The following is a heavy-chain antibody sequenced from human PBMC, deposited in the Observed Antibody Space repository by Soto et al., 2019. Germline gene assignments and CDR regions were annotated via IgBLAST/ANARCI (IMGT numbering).Heavy chain of an antibody. J-gene: IGHJ4*01. Sequence: QVQLQESGPGLVKPSETLSLTCTVSGCSISRYYWSWIRQPPGKGLELIGYIYYTGSTNYNPSLKSRVNISVHTSKNQFSLNLSPVIAADTAVYYCARVEYTGGIFYPFDYWGHGILVTVSS. CDR1: GCSISRYY. CDR3: ARVEYTGGIFYPFDY. D-gene: IGHD2-15*01. V-gene: IGHV4-59*01. CDR2: IYYTGST.